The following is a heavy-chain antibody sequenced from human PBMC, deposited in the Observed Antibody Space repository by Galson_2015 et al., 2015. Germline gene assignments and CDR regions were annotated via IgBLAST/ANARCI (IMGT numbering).Heavy chain of an antibody. V-gene: IGHV4-4*01. D-gene: IGHD3-16*01. Sequence: LSFTCAVSGVSMTTSSWWSWVRQSPTKGPEWIGEIYHGETTNYNPSLKSRVTISVDNSKDQFSLRLTSVTAADTAVYFCARRLGANRFYEWMPNYFDSWGQGVLVTVSS. CDR2: IYHGETT. CDR3: ARRLGANRFYEWMPNYFDS. J-gene: IGHJ4*02. CDR1: GVSMTTSSW.